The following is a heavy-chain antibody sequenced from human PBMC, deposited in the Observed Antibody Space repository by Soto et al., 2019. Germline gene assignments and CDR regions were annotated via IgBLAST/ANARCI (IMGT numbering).Heavy chain of an antibody. D-gene: IGHD6-13*01. J-gene: IGHJ5*02. Sequence: SDTPSLTRPVAGGSISSLYWSWIRQPAGTGLAWIGRIYTSGSTNYNPSLKSRVTMSVDTSQTQFSLKLSSVTAADTAVYYCARDQLYSSSWCASNWFDPWGQVTLFTVS. CDR2: IYTSGST. CDR1: GGSISSLY. V-gene: IGHV4-4*07. CDR3: ARDQLYSSSWCASNWFDP.